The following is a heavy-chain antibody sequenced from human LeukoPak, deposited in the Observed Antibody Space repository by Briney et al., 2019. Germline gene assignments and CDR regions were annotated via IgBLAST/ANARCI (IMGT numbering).Heavy chain of an antibody. J-gene: IGHJ4*02. CDR2: IWYDGGKE. CDR1: GFTFSHYG. CDR3: ARGSDFFDSGGYFYPPGY. V-gene: IGHV3-33*01. Sequence: GGSLRLSCVASGFTFSHYGMHWVRQGPGKGLEWVAVIWYDGGKEYYADSVKGRFTVSRDNSKNTLYLQMNSLRAEDTAVYYCARGSDFFDSGGYFYPPGYWGQGTLVTVSS. D-gene: IGHD3-22*01.